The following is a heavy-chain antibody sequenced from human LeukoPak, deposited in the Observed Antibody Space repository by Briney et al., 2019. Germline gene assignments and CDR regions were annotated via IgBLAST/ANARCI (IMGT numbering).Heavy chain of an antibody. CDR2: IIPIFGTA. Sequence: ASVKVSCKASGGTFSSYTISWVRQAPGQGLEWMGGIIPIFGTANYAQKFQGRVTITADESTSTAYMELSSLRSEDTAVYYCAREREGDFWSGYYLGYYYYGMDVWGQGTTVTVSS. CDR1: GGTFSSYT. D-gene: IGHD3-3*01. V-gene: IGHV1-69*13. J-gene: IGHJ6*02. CDR3: AREREGDFWSGYYLGYYYYGMDV.